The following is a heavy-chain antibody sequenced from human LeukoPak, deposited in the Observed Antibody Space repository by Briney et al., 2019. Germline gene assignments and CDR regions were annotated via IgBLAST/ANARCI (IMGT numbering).Heavy chain of an antibody. CDR3: TRGARMWLQLGVHAFDI. Sequence: GGSLRLSCTASGFTFGDYAMSWFCQAPGKGLEWVGFIRSKAYGGTTEYAASVKGRFTISRDDSKSIAYLQMNSLKTEDTAVYYCTRGARMWLQLGVHAFDIWGQGTMVTVSS. J-gene: IGHJ3*02. CDR2: IRSKAYGGTT. D-gene: IGHD5-24*01. CDR1: GFTFGDYA. V-gene: IGHV3-49*03.